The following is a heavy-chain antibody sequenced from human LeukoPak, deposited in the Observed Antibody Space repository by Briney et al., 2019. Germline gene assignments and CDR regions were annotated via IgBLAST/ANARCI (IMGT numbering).Heavy chain of an antibody. CDR1: GYIFMNYV. CDR3: TRPWDYGRQRGMFDH. CDR2: ISGYSGDT. D-gene: IGHD4/OR15-4a*01. V-gene: IGHV1-18*01. J-gene: IGHJ4*02. Sequence: ASVNVSCKTSGYIFMNYVVTWVRQAPGQGLEWLGWISGYSGDTKYAERLQGRVTMTKPTTTTTGYLELRGLTSDDTAVYYCTRPWDYGRQRGMFDHWGQGTLVTVSS.